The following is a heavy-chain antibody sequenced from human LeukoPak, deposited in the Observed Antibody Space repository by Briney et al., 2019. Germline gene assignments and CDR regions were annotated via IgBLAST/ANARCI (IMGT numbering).Heavy chain of an antibody. V-gene: IGHV3-23*01. Sequence: GGSLRLSCAASGFRFSNYAMSWVRQSPARGLEWVSSLRGDGDTFYADSVKGRFTISRDNSKNTLYLQMNSLRAEDTAVYYCAKGVAVASPYYFDYWGQGTLVTVSS. J-gene: IGHJ4*02. CDR2: LRGDGDT. CDR1: GFRFSNYA. CDR3: AKGVAVASPYYFDY. D-gene: IGHD6-19*01.